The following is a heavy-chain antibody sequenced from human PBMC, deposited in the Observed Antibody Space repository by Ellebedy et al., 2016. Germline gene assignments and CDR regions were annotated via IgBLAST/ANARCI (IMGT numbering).Heavy chain of an antibody. Sequence: SLKISXAASGFPFSSYAVHWVRQAPGKGLEWVAVISNDGSNKYYADSVKGRFTISRDNSKNTLYLQMNSLRGDDTAVYYCARGRGWCFDYWGQGTLVTVSS. J-gene: IGHJ4*02. CDR1: GFPFSSYA. CDR3: ARGRGWCFDY. CDR2: ISNDGSNK. V-gene: IGHV3-30-3*01. D-gene: IGHD2-21*01.